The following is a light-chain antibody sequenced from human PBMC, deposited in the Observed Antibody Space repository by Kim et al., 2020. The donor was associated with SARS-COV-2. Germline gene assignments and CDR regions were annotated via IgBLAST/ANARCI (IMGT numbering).Light chain of an antibody. CDR3: SSYTSTSTYV. Sequence: GQSITISCTGTSSDVGGYNFVSWYQQHPDKAPKLMIYDVSQRPSGVSNRFSGSKSGNTASLTISGLRAEDEADYYCSSYTSTSTYVFGTGTKVTVL. CDR2: DVS. V-gene: IGLV2-14*04. J-gene: IGLJ1*01. CDR1: SSDVGGYNF.